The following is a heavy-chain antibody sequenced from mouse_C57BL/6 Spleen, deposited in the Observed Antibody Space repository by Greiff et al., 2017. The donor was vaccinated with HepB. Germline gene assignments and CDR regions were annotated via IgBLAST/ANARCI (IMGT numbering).Heavy chain of an antibody. CDR1: GYTFTSYW. D-gene: IGHD1-1*01. V-gene: IGHV1-64*01. Sequence: VQLQQSGAELVKPGASVKLSCKASGYTFTSYWMHWVKQRPGQGLEWIGMIHPNSGSTNYNEKFKSKATLTVDKSSSTADMQLSSLTSEDSAVYYCARRNYYGSSPSYYFDYWGQGTTLTVSS. J-gene: IGHJ2*01. CDR2: IHPNSGST. CDR3: ARRNYYGSSPSYYFDY.